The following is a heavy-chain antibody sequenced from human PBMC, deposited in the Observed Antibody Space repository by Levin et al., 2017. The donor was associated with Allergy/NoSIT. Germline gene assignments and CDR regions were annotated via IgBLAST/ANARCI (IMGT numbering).Heavy chain of an antibody. CDR3: SRPFYYNSDYYVDY. Sequence: QTGGSLRLSCAASGFTFSDHYIDWVRQAPGKGLEWVGRSRNKANSYTTQYAASVRGRFTISRDDSKNSLYLQMNSLKTEDTAVYYCSRPFYYNSDYYVDYWGQGALVTVSS. J-gene: IGHJ4*02. V-gene: IGHV3-72*01. CDR1: GFTFSDHY. D-gene: IGHD3-22*01. CDR2: SRNKANSYTT.